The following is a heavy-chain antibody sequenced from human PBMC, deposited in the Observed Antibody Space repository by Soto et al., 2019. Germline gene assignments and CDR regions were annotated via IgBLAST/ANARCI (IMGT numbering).Heavy chain of an antibody. D-gene: IGHD6-19*01. Sequence: QVQLVQSGAEVKKPGSSVKVSCKASGGTFSSYAISWVRQAPGQGLEWMGGIIPIFGTANYAQKFKGRVTITADESTSTAYMELSSLRSEDTAVYYCARAVAVAQIFNFDYWGQGTLVTVSS. CDR3: ARAVAVAQIFNFDY. J-gene: IGHJ4*02. CDR2: IIPIFGTA. V-gene: IGHV1-69*01. CDR1: GGTFSSYA.